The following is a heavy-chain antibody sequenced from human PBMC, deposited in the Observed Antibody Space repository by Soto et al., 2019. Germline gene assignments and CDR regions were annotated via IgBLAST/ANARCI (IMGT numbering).Heavy chain of an antibody. Sequence: GGSLRLSCSVSGFTFSDYGMHWVRQAPGEGLQWVAVITSDGRDEQYADSVKGRFTVSRDNSKSTFYLQMNSLSPEDTAVYSCARQEAGSYFDFWGHGTLVTVSS. D-gene: IGHD1-26*01. CDR1: GFTFSDYG. CDR3: ARQEAGSYFDF. V-gene: IGHV3-30*03. CDR2: ITSDGRDE. J-gene: IGHJ4*01.